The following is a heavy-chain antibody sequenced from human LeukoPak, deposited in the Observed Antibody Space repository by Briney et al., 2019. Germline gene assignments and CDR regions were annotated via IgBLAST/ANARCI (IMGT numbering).Heavy chain of an antibody. J-gene: IGHJ4*02. CDR2: VYTSGST. CDR3: ARSNWYEYFDN. Sequence: SETLSLTCTVSGGSIGSYYWSWIRQPPGKGLEWIGYVYTSGSTNYNPSFKSRVTISADTSKNQFSLRLTFVTAADTALYYCARSNWYEYFDNWGQGTLVTVSS. V-gene: IGHV4-4*09. CDR1: GGSIGSYY. D-gene: IGHD1-20*01.